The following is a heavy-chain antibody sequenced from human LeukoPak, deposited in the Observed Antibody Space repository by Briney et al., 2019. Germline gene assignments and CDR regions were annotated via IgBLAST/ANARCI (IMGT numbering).Heavy chain of an antibody. CDR1: GYIFTNYA. CDR2: INAGNGNT. V-gene: IGHV1-3*01. D-gene: IGHD6-13*01. J-gene: IGHJ4*02. Sequence: GASVKVSCEASGYIFTNYAMHWVRQAPGQSLEWMGWINAGNGNTGYSPNFQDRVTITRDTSATTGYMELSSLRSEDTAVYYCARGYSISWYRYYFDYWGQGTLVTVSS. CDR3: ARGYSISWYRYYFDY.